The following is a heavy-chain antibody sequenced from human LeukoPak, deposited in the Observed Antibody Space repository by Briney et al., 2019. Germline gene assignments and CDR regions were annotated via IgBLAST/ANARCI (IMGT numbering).Heavy chain of an antibody. Sequence: GGSLRLSCAASGFTFSSYSMNWVRQAPGKGLEWVSYISSSSSTIYYADSVKGRFTISRDNAKNSLYLQMNSLRDEDTAVYYCARDRSYDSSGYYSPGVFDYWGQGTLVTVSS. CDR2: ISSSSSTI. D-gene: IGHD3-22*01. CDR3: ARDRSYDSSGYYSPGVFDY. V-gene: IGHV3-48*02. CDR1: GFTFSSYS. J-gene: IGHJ4*02.